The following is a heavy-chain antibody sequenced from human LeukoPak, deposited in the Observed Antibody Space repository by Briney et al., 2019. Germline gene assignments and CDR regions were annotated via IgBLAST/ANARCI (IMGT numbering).Heavy chain of an antibody. CDR2: TYYRSKWYN. V-gene: IGHV6-1*01. Sequence: SQTLSLTCAISGDSVSTNSAAWNWIRQSPSRGLEWLVRTYYRSKWYNDYGVAVKSRITINPDTSKNQFSLQLNSVTPEDTAVYYCARGGIGYCTSTSCSLDSWGQGTLVTVSS. CDR1: GDSVSTNSAA. J-gene: IGHJ4*02. D-gene: IGHD2-2*01. CDR3: ARGGIGYCTSTSCSLDS.